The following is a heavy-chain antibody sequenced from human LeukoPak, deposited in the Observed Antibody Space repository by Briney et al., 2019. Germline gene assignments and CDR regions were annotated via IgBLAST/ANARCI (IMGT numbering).Heavy chain of an antibody. J-gene: IGHJ5*02. V-gene: IGHV7-4-1*02. Sequence: ASAKVSCKASGYSFTLYAMNWVRQAPGQGLEWMGWINTNTGNPTYAQGFTGRFVFSLDTSVSTAYLQITSLRAEDTAVYYCARDPPYDDFWSDYTIFDPWGQGTLVTVSS. D-gene: IGHD3-3*01. CDR3: ARDPPYDDFWSDYTIFDP. CDR1: GYSFTLYA. CDR2: INTNTGNP.